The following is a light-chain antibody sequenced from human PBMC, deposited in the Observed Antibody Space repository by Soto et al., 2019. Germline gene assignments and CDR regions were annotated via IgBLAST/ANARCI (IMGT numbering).Light chain of an antibody. CDR1: SSDVGGYNY. V-gene: IGLV2-14*03. J-gene: IGLJ1*01. CDR3: CSYTTSSTYV. Sequence: QSVLTQPASVSRSPGPSIAISCTGTSSDVGGYNYVSWYQQHPGKAPKLMIYDVNNRPSGVSNRFSGSKSGNTASLTISGLQAEDEADYYCCSYTTSSTYVFGTGTKVTVL. CDR2: DVN.